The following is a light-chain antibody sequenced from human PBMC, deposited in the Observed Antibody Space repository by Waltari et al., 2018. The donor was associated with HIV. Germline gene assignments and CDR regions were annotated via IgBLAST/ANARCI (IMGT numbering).Light chain of an antibody. CDR2: AAS. CDR3: QNYNRARPELT. CDR1: QGISNY. J-gene: IGKJ4*01. V-gene: IGKV1-27*01. Sequence: DIQMTQSPSSLSASVGDRVTITCRASQGISNYLAWYQQKPGKAPKLLISAASTLQSGVPSRFSGSGSGTDFTLTISSLQPEDVATYYCQNYNRARPELTFGGGTKVEIK.